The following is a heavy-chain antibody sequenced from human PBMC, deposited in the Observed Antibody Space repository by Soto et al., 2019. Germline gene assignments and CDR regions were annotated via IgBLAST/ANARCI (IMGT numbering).Heavy chain of an antibody. CDR3: ARGRPYCSGGSCPRPKFDY. D-gene: IGHD2-15*01. Sequence: QVQLQESGPGLVKPSGTLSLTCAVSGGSISSSNWWSWVRQPPGKGLEWIGEIYHSGSTNYNPSLKSRVTISVDKSKNQFSLKLSSVTAADTAVYYCARGRPYCSGGSCPRPKFDYWGQGTLVTVSS. V-gene: IGHV4-4*02. CDR1: GGSISSSNW. J-gene: IGHJ4*02. CDR2: IYHSGST.